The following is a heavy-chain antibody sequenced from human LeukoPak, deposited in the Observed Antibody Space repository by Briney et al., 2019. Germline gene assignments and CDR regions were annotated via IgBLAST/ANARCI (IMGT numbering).Heavy chain of an antibody. CDR3: AKDMTAGSGSYYWSPDY. CDR1: GFTCDDYA. D-gene: IGHD3-10*01. V-gene: IGHV3-9*01. CDR2: ISWNSGSI. J-gene: IGHJ4*02. Sequence: PGGSLRLSWAASGFTCDDYAMHWVRQAPGKGLEWVSGISWNSGSIGYADSVKGRFTISRDNAKNSLYLQMNSLRAEDTALYYCAKDMTAGSGSYYWSPDYWGQGTLVTVSS.